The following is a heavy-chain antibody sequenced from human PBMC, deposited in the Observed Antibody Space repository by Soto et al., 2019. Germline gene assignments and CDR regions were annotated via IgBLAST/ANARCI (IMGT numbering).Heavy chain of an antibody. J-gene: IGHJ4*02. D-gene: IGHD5-18*01. CDR3: AKAVDTETPADDY. CDR2: ISYDGSNK. Sequence: LRLSCAASGFTFSSYGMHWVRQAPGKGLEWVAVISYDGSNKYYADSVKGRFTISRDNSKNTLYLQMNSLRAEDTAVYYCAKAVDTETPADDYWGQGXLVTVSS. V-gene: IGHV3-30*18. CDR1: GFTFSSYG.